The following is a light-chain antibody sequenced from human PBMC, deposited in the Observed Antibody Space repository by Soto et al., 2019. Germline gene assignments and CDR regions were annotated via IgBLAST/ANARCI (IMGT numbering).Light chain of an antibody. J-gene: IGKJ4*01. CDR1: QSVSSY. CDR2: DAS. CDR3: QQRSNWPLT. Sequence: IVLTQSPATLSLSPGERATLSCRASQSVSSYLDWYQQKPGQAPRLLMYDASSRATGIPARFSGSGSGTDFTLTISSLAPEDFAVYYCQQRSNWPLTFGGGTKVDIK. V-gene: IGKV3-11*01.